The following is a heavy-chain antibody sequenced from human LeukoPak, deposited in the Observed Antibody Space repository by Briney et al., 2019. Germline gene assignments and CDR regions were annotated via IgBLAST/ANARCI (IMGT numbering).Heavy chain of an antibody. CDR1: GYSISSGHY. Sequence: SETLSLTCTVSGYSISSGHYWGWIRQPPGKGLEWIGSMYHSGSTYYNPPLKSRVTISEDTSKNQFSLKLSSVTAADTAVYYCARDAYTPYCGGDCYWFDYWGQGTLVTVSS. D-gene: IGHD2-21*02. V-gene: IGHV4-38-2*02. CDR2: MYHSGST. J-gene: IGHJ4*02. CDR3: ARDAYTPYCGGDCYWFDY.